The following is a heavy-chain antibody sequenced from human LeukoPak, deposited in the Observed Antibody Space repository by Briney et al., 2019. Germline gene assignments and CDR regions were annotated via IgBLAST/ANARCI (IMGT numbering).Heavy chain of an antibody. CDR1: GFTFSSYA. J-gene: IGHJ3*02. Sequence: PGGSLRLSCAASGFTFSSYAMSWVRQAPGKGLEWVSAISGSGGSTYYADSVKGRFTISRDNSKNTLYLQMNSLRAEDTAVYCCAKDRLWLDAFDIWGQGTMVTVSS. D-gene: IGHD4/OR15-4a*01. V-gene: IGHV3-23*01. CDR2: ISGSGGST. CDR3: AKDRLWLDAFDI.